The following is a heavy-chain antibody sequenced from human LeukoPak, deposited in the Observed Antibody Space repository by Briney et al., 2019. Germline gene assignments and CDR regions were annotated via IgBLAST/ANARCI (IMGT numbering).Heavy chain of an antibody. J-gene: IGHJ4*02. Sequence: GGSLRLSCAASGFTFSSYAMSWVRQAPGKGLEWVSAISGSGGSTYYADSVKGRFTISRDNSKNTLYLQMNSLRAEDTAVYYCAKAPVFSYGYPTTWFDYWGQGTLVTVSS. CDR3: AKAPVFSYGYPTTWFDY. D-gene: IGHD5-18*01. CDR1: GFTFSSYA. CDR2: ISGSGGST. V-gene: IGHV3-23*01.